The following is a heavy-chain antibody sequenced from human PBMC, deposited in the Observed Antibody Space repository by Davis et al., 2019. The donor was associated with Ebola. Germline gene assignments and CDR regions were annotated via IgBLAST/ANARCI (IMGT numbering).Heavy chain of an antibody. V-gene: IGHV1-3*01. J-gene: IGHJ4*02. CDR2: INAGNGNT. CDR3: ARDLVVVAADIFDY. CDR1: GYTFTSYA. Sequence: ASVKVSCKASGYTFTSYAMHWVRQAPGQRLEWMGWINAGNGNTKYSQKFQGRVTITRDTSASTAYMELSSLRSDDTAVYYCARDLVVVAADIFDYWGQGTLVTVSS. D-gene: IGHD2-15*01.